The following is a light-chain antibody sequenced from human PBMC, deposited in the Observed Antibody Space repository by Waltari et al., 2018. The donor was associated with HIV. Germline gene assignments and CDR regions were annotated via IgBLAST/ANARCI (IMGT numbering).Light chain of an antibody. CDR3: ASWDATEIL. Sequence: QSVLTQPPSASGTPGQRVTISCFGGRSNIGTNYVYWYQQFPGTAPRPLISRNYQRPSGVPNRFSGSKSGTSASLTISGLRSEDEAVYYCASWDATEILFGGGTKLTVL. J-gene: IGLJ3*02. V-gene: IGLV1-47*01. CDR2: RNY. CDR1: RSNIGTNY.